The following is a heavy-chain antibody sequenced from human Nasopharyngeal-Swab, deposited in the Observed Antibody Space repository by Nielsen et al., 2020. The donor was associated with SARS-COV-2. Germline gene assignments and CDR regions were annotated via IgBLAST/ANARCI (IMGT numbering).Heavy chain of an antibody. Sequence: ASVKVSYKASGYTFTSYAMHWVRQAPGQRLEWMGWINAGNGNTKYSQKFQGRVTITRDTSASTAYMELSSLRSEDTAVYYCARDPRGDDAFDIWGQGTMVTVSS. V-gene: IGHV1-3*01. CDR1: GYTFTSYA. D-gene: IGHD3-10*01. CDR3: ARDPRGDDAFDI. CDR2: INAGNGNT. J-gene: IGHJ3*02.